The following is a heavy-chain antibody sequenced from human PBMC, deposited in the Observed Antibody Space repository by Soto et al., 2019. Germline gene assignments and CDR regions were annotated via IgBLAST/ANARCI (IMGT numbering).Heavy chain of an antibody. V-gene: IGHV4-59*08. CDR1: GGSIGSYY. D-gene: IGHD3-3*01. Sequence: QVQLQESGPGLVKPSETLSLTCSVSGGSIGSYYWSWIRQPPGKGLEWIGNIYYRGRTNYNPSLNSRVPISVDTSKSQFSLKLSSVTAADTAVYYCARGGWRQIDYWGQGTLVTVSS. J-gene: IGHJ4*02. CDR3: ARGGWRQIDY. CDR2: IYYRGRT.